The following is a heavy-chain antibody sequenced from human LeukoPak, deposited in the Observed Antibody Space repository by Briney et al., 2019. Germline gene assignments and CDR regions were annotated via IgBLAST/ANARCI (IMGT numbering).Heavy chain of an antibody. CDR1: GFTLSGYW. V-gene: IGHV3-7*04. Sequence: GGSLRLSCAASGFTLSGYWMTWVRQGPGKGLELVANINRDGGQRSYVDSVKGRFAISRDNAKNSLYLQMSSLKTEDAAVYYCARDISPDDYFDSHKCYYDAFDIWGQGTLVTVSS. CDR3: ARDISPDDYFDSHKCYYDAFDI. J-gene: IGHJ3*02. D-gene: IGHD3-22*01. CDR2: INRDGGQR.